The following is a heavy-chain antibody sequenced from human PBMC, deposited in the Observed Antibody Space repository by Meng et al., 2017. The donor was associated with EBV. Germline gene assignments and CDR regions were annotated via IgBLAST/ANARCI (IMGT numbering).Heavy chain of an antibody. V-gene: IGHV4-34*01. CDR1: GGSFSGYY. D-gene: IGHD5-24*01. CDR2: INHSGST. Sequence: QVDLGQWGAGLLKPSETLALTCAVYGGSFSGYYWSWIRQPPGKGLEWIGEINHSGSTNYNPSLKSRVTISVDTSKNQFSLKLSSVTAADTAVYYCARGRWLQPGSYFDYWGQGTLVTVSS. CDR3: ARGRWLQPGSYFDY. J-gene: IGHJ4*02.